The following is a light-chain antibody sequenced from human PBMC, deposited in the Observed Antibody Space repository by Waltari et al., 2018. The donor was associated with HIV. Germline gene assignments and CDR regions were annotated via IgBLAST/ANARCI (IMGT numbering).Light chain of an antibody. CDR1: SSALGGYNY. CDR2: AVN. Sequence: QSALTQPRSVSGSPGPSVTISCTGTSSALGGYNYVSWYQQHPGKAPKLIISAVNNRASGGPDRFSCAKSGNTASLTISGLQAEDEADYDCCSYGGSYTSVFGGGTKLTVL. J-gene: IGLJ2*01. V-gene: IGLV2-11*01. CDR3: CSYGGSYTSV.